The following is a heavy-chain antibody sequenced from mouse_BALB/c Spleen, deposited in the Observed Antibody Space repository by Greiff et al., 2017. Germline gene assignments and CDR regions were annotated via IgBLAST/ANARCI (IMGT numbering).Heavy chain of an antibody. D-gene: IGHD2-14*01. J-gene: IGHJ4*01. V-gene: IGHV3-6*02. CDR1: GYSITSGYY. CDR2: ISYDGSN. CDR3: ARERKSYYRYDEAMDY. Sequence: EVQLVESGPGLVKPSQSLSLTCSVTGYSITSGYYWNWIRQFPGNKLEWMGYISYDGSNNYNPSLKNRISITRDTSKNQFFLKLNSVTTEDTATYYCARERKSYYRYDEAMDYWGQGTSVTVSS.